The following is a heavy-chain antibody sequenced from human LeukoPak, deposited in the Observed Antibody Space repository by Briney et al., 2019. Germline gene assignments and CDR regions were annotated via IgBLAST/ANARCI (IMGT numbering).Heavy chain of an antibody. V-gene: IGHV3-23*01. J-gene: IGHJ6*02. D-gene: IGHD1-26*01. Sequence: GGSLRLSCAASGFTFSNYAMSWVRQAPGKGLEWVSAISGSGGSTYYANSVKGRFTISRDKSKKTLYLQMNSLRAEDTAVYYCAKGVGVYYYYGMDVWGQGTTVTVSS. CDR1: GFTFSNYA. CDR2: ISGSGGST. CDR3: AKGVGVYYYYGMDV.